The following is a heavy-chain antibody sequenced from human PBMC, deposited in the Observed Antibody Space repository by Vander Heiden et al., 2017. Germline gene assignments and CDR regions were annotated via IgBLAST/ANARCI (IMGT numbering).Heavy chain of an antibody. V-gene: IGHV1-46*01. J-gene: IGHJ6*02. CDR1: GYTFTSSY. CDR3: AREGAAMANYYYYGMDV. D-gene: IGHD5-18*01. Sequence: QVQLVQSGAEVQKPGASVTVSCKASGYTFTSSYMHCVRQSPGQGLEWMRIINPSGGSTSYAQKFQGRVTMTRDTSTSTVYMELSSLRSEDTAVYYCAREGAAMANYYYYGMDVWGQGTTVTVSS. CDR2: INPSGGST.